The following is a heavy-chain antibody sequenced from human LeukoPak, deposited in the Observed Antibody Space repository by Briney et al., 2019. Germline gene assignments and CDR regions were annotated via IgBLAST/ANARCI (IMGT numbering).Heavy chain of an antibody. CDR3: AKRPGYCTNGVCHTFDY. D-gene: IGHD2-8*01. CDR1: GGSISSGGYY. V-gene: IGHV4-31*03. J-gene: IGHJ4*02. CDR2: IYYSGST. Sequence: PSETLSLTCTVSGGSISSGGYYRSWIRQHPGKGLEWIGYIYYSGSTYYNPSLKSRVTISVDTSKNQFSLKLSSVTAADTAVYYCAKRPGYCTNGVCHTFDYWGQGTLVTVSS.